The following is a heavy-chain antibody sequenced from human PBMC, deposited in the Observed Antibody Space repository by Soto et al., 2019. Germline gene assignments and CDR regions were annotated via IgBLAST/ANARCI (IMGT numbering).Heavy chain of an antibody. CDR2: ISYDGKNK. V-gene: IGHV3-30*12. J-gene: IGHJ4*02. D-gene: IGHD6-19*01. CDR3: AREANGWSYFDY. CDR1: GFTFSKYG. Sequence: AGGSLRLSCATSGFTFSKYGIHWVRRAPGKGLEWVALISYDGKNKFYADSVKGRFTISRDWYGNTAYLQMTSLRIDDTAVYYCAREANGWSYFDYGCQGTLLTVFS.